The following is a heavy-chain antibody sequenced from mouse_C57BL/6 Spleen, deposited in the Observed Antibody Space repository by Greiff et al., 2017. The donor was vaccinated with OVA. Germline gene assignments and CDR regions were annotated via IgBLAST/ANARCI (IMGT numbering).Heavy chain of an antibody. J-gene: IGHJ4*01. CDR2: INPSSGYT. CDR3: ARSGYYGSSYYAMDY. V-gene: IGHV1-4*01. CDR1: GYTFTSYT. Sequence: VQLQQSGAELARPGASVKMSCKASGYTFTSYTMHWVKQRPGQGLEWVGYINPSSGYTKYNQKFKDKATLTADKSSSTAYMQLSSLTSEDSAVFYCARSGYYGSSYYAMDYWGQGTSVTVSS. D-gene: IGHD1-1*01.